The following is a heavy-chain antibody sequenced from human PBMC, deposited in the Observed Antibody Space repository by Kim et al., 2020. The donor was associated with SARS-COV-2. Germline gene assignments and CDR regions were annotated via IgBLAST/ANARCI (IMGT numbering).Heavy chain of an antibody. J-gene: IGHJ4*02. CDR3: ARAGEQLVIDY. CDR1: GGSISSYY. V-gene: IGHV4-59*01. D-gene: IGHD6-6*01. CDR2: IYYSGST. Sequence: SETLSLTCTVSGGSISSYYWSWIRQPPGKGLEWIGYIYYSGSTNYNPSLKSRVTISVDTSKNQFSLKLSSVTAADTAVYYCARAGEQLVIDYWGQGTLVTVSS.